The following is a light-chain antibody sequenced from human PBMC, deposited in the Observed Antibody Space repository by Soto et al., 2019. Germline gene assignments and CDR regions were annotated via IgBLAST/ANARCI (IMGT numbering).Light chain of an antibody. Sequence: EIVLTQSPATLSLSPGERATLSCRASQGVSRYLAWYQQKPGQSPRLLIYGASSRATGIPDRFSGSGSGTDFTLTISRLEPEDFEVYYCQQYGSSRWTFGRGTKVDIX. V-gene: IGKV3-20*01. J-gene: IGKJ1*01. CDR3: QQYGSSRWT. CDR2: GAS. CDR1: QGVSRY.